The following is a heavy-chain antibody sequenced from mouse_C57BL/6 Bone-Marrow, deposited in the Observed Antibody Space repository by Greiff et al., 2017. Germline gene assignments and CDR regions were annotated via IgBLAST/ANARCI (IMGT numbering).Heavy chain of an antibody. V-gene: IGHV1-81*01. CDR3: ARRTTVVARGFAY. J-gene: IGHJ3*01. D-gene: IGHD1-1*01. CDR1: GYTFTSYG. Sequence: QVQLKESGAELARPGASVKLSCKASGYTFTSYGISWVKQRTGQGLEWIGEIYPRSGNTYYNEKFKGKATLTADKSSSTAYMELRSLTSEDSAVYFCARRTTVVARGFAYWGQGTLVTVSA. CDR2: IYPRSGNT.